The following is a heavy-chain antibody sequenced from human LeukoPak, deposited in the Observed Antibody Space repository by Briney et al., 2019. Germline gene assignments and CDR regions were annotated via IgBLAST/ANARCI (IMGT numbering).Heavy chain of an antibody. CDR3: ARGGVGATTYVWFDP. V-gene: IGHV1-2*02. D-gene: IGHD1-26*01. J-gene: IGHJ5*02. Sequence: ASVKVSCKASGYTFTGYYMHWVRQAPGQGLEWMGWINPNSGGTNYAQKSQGRVTMTRDTSISTAYMELSSLRSEDTAVYYCARGGVGATTYVWFDPWGQGTLVTVSS. CDR2: INPNSGGT. CDR1: GYTFTGYY.